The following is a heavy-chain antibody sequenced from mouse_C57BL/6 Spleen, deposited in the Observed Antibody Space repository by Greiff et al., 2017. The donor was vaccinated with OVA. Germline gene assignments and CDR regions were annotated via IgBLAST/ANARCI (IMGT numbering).Heavy chain of an antibody. D-gene: IGHD1-1*01. V-gene: IGHV5-9-1*02. CDR3: TRGDCYGSSYWYFDV. CDR2: ISSGGDYI. Sequence: EVQRVESGEGLVKPGGSLKLSCAASGFTFSSYAMSWVRQTPEKRLEWVAYISSGGDYIYYADTVKGRYTISRDNARNTLYLQMSSLKSEDTAMYYCTRGDCYGSSYWYFDVWGTGTTVTVSS. CDR1: GFTFSSYA. J-gene: IGHJ1*03.